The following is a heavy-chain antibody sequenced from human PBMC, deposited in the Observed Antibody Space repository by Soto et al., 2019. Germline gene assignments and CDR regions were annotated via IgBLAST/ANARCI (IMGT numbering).Heavy chain of an antibody. V-gene: IGHV3-23*01. CDR1: GFTFGNYA. Sequence: EVQLLESGGGLVQPGESLRLSCTASGFTFGNYAMGWVRQAPGKGLEWVSVIRDGGGSAYYADSVKGRFTISRDNSKNTVYLQMNSLRAEDTALYYCAKQRRDTCYSSLDYWGQGIQVTVSS. D-gene: IGHD5-18*01. J-gene: IGHJ4*02. CDR2: IRDGGGSA. CDR3: AKQRRDTCYSSLDY.